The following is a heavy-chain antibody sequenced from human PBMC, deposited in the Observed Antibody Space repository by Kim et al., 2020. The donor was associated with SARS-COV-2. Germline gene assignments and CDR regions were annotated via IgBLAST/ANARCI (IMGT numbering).Heavy chain of an antibody. CDR3: TTVFYFDSSGFVLLPYYGMDV. CDR1: GFTFSNAW. J-gene: IGHJ6*02. Sequence: GGSLRLSCAASGFTFSNAWMSWVRQAPGKGLEWVGRIKSKTDGGTTDYAAPVKGRCTISRDDSKNTLYLQMNSLKTEDTAVYYCTTVFYFDSSGFVLLPYYGMDVWGQGTTVTVSS. D-gene: IGHD3-22*01. V-gene: IGHV3-15*01. CDR2: IKSKTDGGTT.